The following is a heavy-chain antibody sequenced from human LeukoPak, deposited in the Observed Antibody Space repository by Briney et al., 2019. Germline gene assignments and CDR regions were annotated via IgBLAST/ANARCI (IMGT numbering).Heavy chain of an antibody. CDR1: GFTFSNYA. Sequence: GGSLRLSCAASGFTFSNYAMTWVRQAPGKGLGWVSTITGSGYDAYYADSVKGRFSISRDNSKTMLYLHMDSLRAEDTAVYYCAKGATGLRIVGDDWGQGTLVTVSS. V-gene: IGHV3-23*01. D-gene: IGHD2-15*01. CDR3: AKGATGLRIVGDD. J-gene: IGHJ4*02. CDR2: ITGSGYDA.